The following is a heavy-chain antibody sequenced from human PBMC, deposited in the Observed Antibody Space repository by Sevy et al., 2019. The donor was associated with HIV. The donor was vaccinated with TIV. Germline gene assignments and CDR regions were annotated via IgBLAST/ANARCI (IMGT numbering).Heavy chain of an antibody. CDR2: IYSGGNT. V-gene: IGHV4-4*07. Sequence: SETLSLTCTVSGASISNYSWSWFRQPAGKGLEWIGRIYSGGNTNYNPSLKSRVTMSVDASKNQFFLNLSSVTAADTAVYYCARANFCSSTSCYDYWGQGSLVTVS. J-gene: IGHJ4*02. CDR3: ARANFCSSTSCYDY. D-gene: IGHD2-2*01. CDR1: GASISNYS.